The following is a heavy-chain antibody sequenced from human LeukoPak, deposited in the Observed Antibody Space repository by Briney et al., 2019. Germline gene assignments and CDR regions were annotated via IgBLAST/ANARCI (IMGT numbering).Heavy chain of an antibody. D-gene: IGHD3-3*01. CDR3: ARGELRFLEWLAKFDY. V-gene: IGHV3-53*01. Sequence: QTGGSLRLSCAASGFTVSSNYMSWVRQAPGKGLEWVSVIYSGGSTYYADSVKGRFTISRDNSKNTLYLQMNSLRAEDTAVYYCARGELRFLEWLAKFDYWGQGTLVTVSS. J-gene: IGHJ4*02. CDR2: IYSGGST. CDR1: GFTVSSNY.